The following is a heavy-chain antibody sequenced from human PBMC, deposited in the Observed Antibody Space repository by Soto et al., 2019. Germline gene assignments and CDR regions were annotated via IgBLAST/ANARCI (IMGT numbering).Heavy chain of an antibody. CDR2: INHSGST. D-gene: IGHD6-19*01. Sequence: QVQLQQWGAGLLKPSETLSLTCAVYGGSFSDYYWTWIRQPPGKGLEWIGEINHSGSTNYNPSLKSRVTISIDTSKNQFSLKLSSMTAADTAVYYCARGKWLDNSWGQGTLVTVSS. J-gene: IGHJ4*02. CDR1: GGSFSDYY. CDR3: ARGKWLDNS. V-gene: IGHV4-34*01.